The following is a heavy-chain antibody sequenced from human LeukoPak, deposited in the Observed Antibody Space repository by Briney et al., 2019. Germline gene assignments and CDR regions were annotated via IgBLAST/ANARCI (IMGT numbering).Heavy chain of an antibody. CDR2: LSSTGGTT. V-gene: IGHV3-23*01. CDR3: AKRYRGSSTGRAYDV. CDR1: GFTFSSYA. J-gene: IGHJ3*01. Sequence: PGGSLRLSCAASGFTFSSYAMSWIRQAPGKGLEWVSALSSTGGTTHYADSVKGRFTISRDNSKNTLYLQMNSLRAEDTAVYYCAKRYRGSSTGRAYDVWGQGTRVTVSS. D-gene: IGHD3-16*01.